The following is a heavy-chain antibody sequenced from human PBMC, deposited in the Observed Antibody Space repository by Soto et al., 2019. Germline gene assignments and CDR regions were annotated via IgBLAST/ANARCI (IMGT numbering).Heavy chain of an antibody. J-gene: IGHJ4*02. D-gene: IGHD2-21*01. CDR3: ARQACCDQCHFDY. CDR1: GITVSSHY. CDR2: IYSGGTT. Sequence: EVQLVESGGGLVQPGGSLRLSCAASGITVSSHYMSWVRQAPGKGLEWVSFIYSGGTTHYADSVKGRFTISTDNSKNTLYLQMNSLRAEVKAMYYCARQACCDQCHFDYWGQGTLVTVSS. V-gene: IGHV3-66*04.